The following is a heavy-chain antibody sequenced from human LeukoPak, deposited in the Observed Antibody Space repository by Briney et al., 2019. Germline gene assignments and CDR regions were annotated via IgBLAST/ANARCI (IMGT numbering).Heavy chain of an antibody. CDR2: IYYSGST. CDR1: GGSISSYY. J-gene: IGHJ4*02. CDR3: ARGGGTRGYSYGYRGPIFDY. D-gene: IGHD5-18*01. Sequence: PSETLSLTCTVSGGSISSYYWSWIRQPPGKGLEWIGYIYYSGSTYYDPSLKSRVTISVDTSKNQFSLKLSSVTAADTAVYYCARGGGTRGYSYGYRGPIFDYWGQGTLVTVSS. V-gene: IGHV4-59*12.